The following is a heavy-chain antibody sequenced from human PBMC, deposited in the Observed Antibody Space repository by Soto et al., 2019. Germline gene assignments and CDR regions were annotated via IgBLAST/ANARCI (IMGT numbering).Heavy chain of an antibody. CDR1: GFTFSSYW. CDR2: ISYDGSNK. Sequence: GGSLRLSCAASGFTFSSYWMHWVRQAPGKGLEWVAVISYDGSNKYYADSVKGRFTISRDNSKNTLYLQMNSLRAEDTAVYYCAREGNMVRGVIGGDWFDPWGQGTLVTVSS. J-gene: IGHJ5*02. V-gene: IGHV3-30*03. D-gene: IGHD3-10*01. CDR3: AREGNMVRGVIGGDWFDP.